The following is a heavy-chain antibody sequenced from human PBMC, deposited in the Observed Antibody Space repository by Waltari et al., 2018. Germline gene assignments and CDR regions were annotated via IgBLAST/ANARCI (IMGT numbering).Heavy chain of an antibody. D-gene: IGHD3-22*01. Sequence: EVQLVESGGGLVQPGGSLMLSCAASGFTLRRYWMSWVRQAQGKGPEWGANIMTDGSEEYYVDSVRGRFTISRDNAKNSLYLQMNSLRPEDTAVYYCARDQWFAFDIWGHGTMVTVSS. J-gene: IGHJ3*02. CDR1: GFTLRRYW. CDR2: IMTDGSEE. V-gene: IGHV3-7*01. CDR3: ARDQWFAFDI.